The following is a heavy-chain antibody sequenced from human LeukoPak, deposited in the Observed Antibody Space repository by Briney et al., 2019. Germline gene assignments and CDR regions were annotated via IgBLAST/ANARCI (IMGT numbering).Heavy chain of an antibody. CDR2: ISGSDGST. J-gene: IGHJ4*02. CDR3: AKNWDC. Sequence: GGSLRLACAASGFTFSSYAMSWVRQAPGKGLEWVSGISGSDGSTYYTDSVVGRFTISRDNSNNTLYLRMNSLRAEDTAAYYCAKNWDCWGQGTLVTVSS. V-gene: IGHV3-23*01. CDR1: GFTFSSYA.